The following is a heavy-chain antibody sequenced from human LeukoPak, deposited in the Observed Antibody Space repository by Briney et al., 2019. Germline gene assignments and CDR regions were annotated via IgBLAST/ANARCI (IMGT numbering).Heavy chain of an antibody. D-gene: IGHD3-3*01. CDR2: INHSGST. Sequence: PSETLSLTCAVYGGSFSGYYWSWIRQPPGKGLEWNGEINHSGSTNYNPSLKSRVTISVDTSKNQFSLKLSSVTAADTAVYCCAGETYYDFWSGYYHDYWGQGTLVTVSS. V-gene: IGHV4-34*01. CDR3: AGETYYDFWSGYYHDY. CDR1: GGSFSGYY. J-gene: IGHJ4*02.